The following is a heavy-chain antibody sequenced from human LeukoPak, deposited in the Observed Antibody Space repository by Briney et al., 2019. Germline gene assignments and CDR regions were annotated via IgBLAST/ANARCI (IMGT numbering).Heavy chain of an antibody. CDR1: GFTFSTYA. CDR3: VEYASWAPDY. V-gene: IGHV3-64D*06. J-gene: IGHJ4*02. Sequence: AGGSLRLPCSASGFTFSTYAMHWVRQAPGKGLEFVSAISNNGGSTYYADSVKGRFTISRDNSKNTLYLQMSSLRDEDTAIYYCVEYASWAPDYWGQGTLVTISS. CDR2: ISNNGGST.